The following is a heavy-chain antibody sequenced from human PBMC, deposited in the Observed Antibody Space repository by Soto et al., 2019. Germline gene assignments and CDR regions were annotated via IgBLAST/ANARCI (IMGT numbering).Heavy chain of an antibody. CDR1: GGSFSDYY. CDR2: INHSGFT. J-gene: IGHJ3*02. D-gene: IGHD1-26*01. Sequence: QVQLQQRGAGLLKPSETLSLTCAILGGSFSDYYWTWIRQPPGKGLEWIGEINHSGFTSYNPSLKSRLTLLVDTSTKEFSLNLSSVTAADTAAYHCVRGRAFMSRVAFDNWGQGTMVTVSS. V-gene: IGHV4-34*02. CDR3: VRGRAFMSRVAFDN.